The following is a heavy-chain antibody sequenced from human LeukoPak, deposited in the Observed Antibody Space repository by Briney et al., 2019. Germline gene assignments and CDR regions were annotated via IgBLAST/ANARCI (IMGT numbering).Heavy chain of an antibody. CDR1: GGSFSGYY. CDR2: INHSGST. CDR3: ARDLRSSGYYAFDY. D-gene: IGHD3-22*01. V-gene: IGHV4-34*01. J-gene: IGHJ4*02. Sequence: PSETLSLTCAVYGGSFSGYYWSWIRQPPGKGLEWIGEINHSGSTNYNPSLKSRVTISVDTSKNQFSLKLSSVTAADTAVYYCARDLRSSGYYAFDYWGQGTLVTVSS.